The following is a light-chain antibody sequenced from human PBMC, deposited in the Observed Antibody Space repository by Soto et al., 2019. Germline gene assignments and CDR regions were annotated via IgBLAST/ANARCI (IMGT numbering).Light chain of an antibody. Sequence: EIVLTQSPATLSLSPGERATLSCRASQSVSSYLACYQQKPGQAPTLLIYDASNRATGIPARFSGSGSGTDLTLTISSLEPEDFAVYYCQQRSNWLTFGGGTKVEIK. CDR3: QQRSNWLT. CDR1: QSVSSY. V-gene: IGKV3-11*01. J-gene: IGKJ4*01. CDR2: DAS.